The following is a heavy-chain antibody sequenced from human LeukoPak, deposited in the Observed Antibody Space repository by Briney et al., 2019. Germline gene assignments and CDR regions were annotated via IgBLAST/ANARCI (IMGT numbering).Heavy chain of an antibody. V-gene: IGHV1-69*13. CDR2: IITIFGTA. D-gene: IGHD2-2*01. CDR1: AGTFSSYA. CDR3: ARGDPPLRYCSSTSCQYYFDY. J-gene: IGHJ4*02. Sequence: VNLTCKASAGTFSSYAISWVRQPPDQGLGRVGGIITIFGTANYAKKFQGRVTITTDEATSTAYMELSSLRSEDTAVYYCARGDPPLRYCSSTSCQYYFDYWGQGTLVTVSS.